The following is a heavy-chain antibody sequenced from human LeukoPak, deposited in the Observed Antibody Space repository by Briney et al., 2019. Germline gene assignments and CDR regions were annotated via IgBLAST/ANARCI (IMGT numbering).Heavy chain of an antibody. Sequence: PGGSLRLSCAASGFTFSSYSMNWVRQAPGKGLEWVSSISSSSSYIYYADSVKGRFTISRDNAKNSLYLQMNSLRAEDTAVYYCARVKWYSSGWLRGGPFDYWGQGTLVTVSS. CDR1: GFTFSSYS. V-gene: IGHV3-21*01. J-gene: IGHJ4*02. D-gene: IGHD6-19*01. CDR3: ARVKWYSSGWLRGGPFDY. CDR2: ISSSSSYI.